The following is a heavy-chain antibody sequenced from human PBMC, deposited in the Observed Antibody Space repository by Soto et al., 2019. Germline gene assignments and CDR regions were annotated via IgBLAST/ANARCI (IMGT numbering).Heavy chain of an antibody. CDR3: ARAGLGCSGGSCYDWFDP. V-gene: IGHV1-69*01. J-gene: IGHJ5*02. CDR2: IIPIFGTA. CDR1: GGTFSSYA. D-gene: IGHD2-15*01. Sequence: QVQLVQSGAEVKKPGSPVKVSCKASGGTFSSYAISWVRQAPGQGLEWMGGIIPIFGTANYAQKFQGRVTITADESTSTAYMELSSLRSEDTAVYYCARAGLGCSGGSCYDWFDPWGQGTLVTVSS.